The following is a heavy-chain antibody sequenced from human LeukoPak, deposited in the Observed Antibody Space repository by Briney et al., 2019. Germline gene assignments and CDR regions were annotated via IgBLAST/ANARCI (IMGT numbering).Heavy chain of an antibody. CDR2: ISGSGGST. V-gene: IGHV3-23*01. CDR1: GFTFSSYA. J-gene: IGHJ4*02. D-gene: IGHD6-13*01. Sequence: GGSLRLSCAASGFTFSSYAMSWVRQAPGKGLEWVSAISGSGGSTYYADSVKGRFTISRDNSKNTLYLQMNSLRAEDTAVYHCAKGVKQQQSFIDYWGQGTLVTVSP. CDR3: AKGVKQQQSFIDY.